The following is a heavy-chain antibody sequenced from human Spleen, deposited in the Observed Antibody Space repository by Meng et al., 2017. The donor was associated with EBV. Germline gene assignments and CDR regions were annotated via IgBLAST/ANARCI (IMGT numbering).Heavy chain of an antibody. D-gene: IGHD1-1*01. V-gene: IGHV1-69*06. Sequence: GQVWPSGAEGKQPGPSVKASCQVSGGPFNPFAINWVRQAPGQGLEWMGAIIPISGTPNYAQKFQGRITIIADKSTNSVSMDFSSLKSEDTAVYYCARQGDWTYYFDFWGQGTLVTVSS. J-gene: IGHJ4*02. CDR1: GGPFNPFA. CDR3: ARQGDWTYYFDF. CDR2: IIPISGTP.